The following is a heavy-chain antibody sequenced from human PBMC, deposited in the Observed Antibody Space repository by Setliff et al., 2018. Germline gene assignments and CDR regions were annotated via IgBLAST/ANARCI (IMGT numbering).Heavy chain of an antibody. CDR1: GGSINSHSYY. J-gene: IGHJ4*02. CDR3: ARGGIAALDY. V-gene: IGHV4-61*02. D-gene: IGHD6-13*01. Sequence: PSETLSLTCTVSGGSINSHSYYWSWIRQPAGKGLEWIGRIYTSGSTNYNPSLKSRVTISVDTSKSQFSLKLSSVTAADTAVYYCARGGIAALDYWGQGTLVTVSS. CDR2: IYTSGST.